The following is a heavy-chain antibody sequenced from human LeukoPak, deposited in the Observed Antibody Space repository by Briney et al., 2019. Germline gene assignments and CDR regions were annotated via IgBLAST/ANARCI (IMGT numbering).Heavy chain of an antibody. CDR1: GYTFTGYY. D-gene: IGHD6-13*01. CDR3: VRDPGPYSSSWSDY. Sequence: ASVKVSCKASGYTFTGYYMHWVRQAPGQGLEWMGWINPNSGGTNYAQKFQGRVTMTRDTSISTAYMELSRLRSDDTAVYYCVRDPGPYSSSWSDYWGQGTLVTVSS. J-gene: IGHJ4*02. CDR2: INPNSGGT. V-gene: IGHV1-2*02.